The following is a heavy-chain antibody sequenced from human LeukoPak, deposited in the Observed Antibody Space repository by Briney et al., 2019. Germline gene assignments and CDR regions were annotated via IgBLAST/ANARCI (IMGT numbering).Heavy chain of an antibody. Sequence: GGSLRLSCAASGFTFSSYAMSWVRQAPGKGLEWVSAISGSGGSTSYADSVKVRFTISKDNSKNTLYLKMNSLRAEDTAVLYCVRDDDRPDNGLAYWGQGTLVTVSS. CDR1: GFTFSSYA. J-gene: IGHJ4*02. D-gene: IGHD3-22*01. CDR2: ISGSGGST. CDR3: VRDDDRPDNGLAY. V-gene: IGHV3-23*01.